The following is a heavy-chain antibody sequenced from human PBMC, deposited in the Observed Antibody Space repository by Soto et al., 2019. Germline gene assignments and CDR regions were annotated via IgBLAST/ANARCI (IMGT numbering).Heavy chain of an antibody. CDR3: TRIYNNYGLSYFYMDV. CDR2: ISRGGNTI. V-gene: IGHV3-11*01. D-gene: IGHD4-4*01. J-gene: IGHJ6*03. CDR1: GFTFSDNY. Sequence: GSLRLSCAVSGFTFSDNYMSWIRQAPGKGLEWVSHISRGGNTIYYADSVKGRFTISRDNTKNSLYLQMNSLRAEDTAVYYCTRIYNNYGLSYFYMDVWGKGTTVTVSS.